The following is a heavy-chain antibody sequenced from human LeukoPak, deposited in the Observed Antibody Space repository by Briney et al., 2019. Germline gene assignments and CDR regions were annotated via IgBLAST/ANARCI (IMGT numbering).Heavy chain of an antibody. J-gene: IGHJ4*02. CDR1: GFTFSSYG. V-gene: IGHV3-33*01. CDR2: IWYDGSNK. CDR3: ARGQSHY. D-gene: IGHD5-24*01. Sequence: GGSLRLSCAASGFTFSSYGMHWVRQVPGKGLEWVAVIWYDGSNKYYADSVKGRFTISRDNSKNTLYLQMNSLRAEDTAVYYCARGQSHYWGQGTLVTVSS.